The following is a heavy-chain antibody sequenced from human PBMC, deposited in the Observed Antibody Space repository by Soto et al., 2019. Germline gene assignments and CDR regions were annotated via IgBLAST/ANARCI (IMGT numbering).Heavy chain of an antibody. D-gene: IGHD2-15*01. Sequence: QVQLVQSGAEVKKPGASVKVSCKASGYTFTSYYMHWVRQAPGQGLEWMGIINPSGGSTSYAQKFQGRVTMTRDTSTSTVYMELSSLRSEDTAVYYCASGRGAYCSGGSCYGAEDAFDIWGQGTMVTVSS. CDR2: INPSGGST. CDR3: ASGRGAYCSGGSCYGAEDAFDI. V-gene: IGHV1-46*03. CDR1: GYTFTSYY. J-gene: IGHJ3*02.